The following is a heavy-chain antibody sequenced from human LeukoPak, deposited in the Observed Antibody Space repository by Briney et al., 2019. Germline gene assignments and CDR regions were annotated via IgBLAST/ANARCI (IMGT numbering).Heavy chain of an antibody. CDR1: GGSISNYH. V-gene: IGHV4-4*07. D-gene: IGHD6-19*01. CDR2: IHTSGST. J-gene: IGHJ4*02. CDR3: ARRDISSGWSFDY. Sequence: SETLSLTCTVSGGSISNYHWSWIRQPAGKGLEWIGQIHTSGSTNYNPPLKSRVSMSIDTTEDQVSLTIRSVTAADTAFYYCARRDISSGWSFDYWGQGTLVTVSP.